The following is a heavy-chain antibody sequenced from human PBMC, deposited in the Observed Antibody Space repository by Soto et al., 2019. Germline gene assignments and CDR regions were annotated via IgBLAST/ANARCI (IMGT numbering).Heavy chain of an antibody. V-gene: IGHV3-48*03. CDR3: ASLSTAMVQEGY. J-gene: IGHJ4*02. CDR2: ISSSGSTI. Sequence: EVQLVESGGGLVQPGGSLRLSCAASGFTFSSYEMNWVRQAPGKGLEWVSYISSSGSTIYYADSVKGRFTISRDNAKNSLYLQMNSLRAEDTAVYYCASLSTAMVQEGYWGQGTLVTVSS. D-gene: IGHD5-18*01. CDR1: GFTFSSYE.